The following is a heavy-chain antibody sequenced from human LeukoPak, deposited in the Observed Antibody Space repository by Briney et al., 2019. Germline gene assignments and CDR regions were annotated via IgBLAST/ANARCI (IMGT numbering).Heavy chain of an antibody. Sequence: SETLSLTCTVSDASISGYYWSWVRQPAGKGLEWIGRIYSTENTDYNPSLNGRLTMSLDTSKNKFSLRLSSVTAADTAVYYCARGGRYCSSITCLPSKRYYYYGMDVWGQGTTITVSS. V-gene: IGHV4-4*07. CDR2: IYSTENT. D-gene: IGHD2-2*01. CDR3: ARGGRYCSSITCLPSKRYYYYGMDV. J-gene: IGHJ6*02. CDR1: DASISGYY.